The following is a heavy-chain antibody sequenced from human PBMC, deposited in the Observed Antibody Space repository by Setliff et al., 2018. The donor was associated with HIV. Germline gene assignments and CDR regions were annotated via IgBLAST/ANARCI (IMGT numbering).Heavy chain of an antibody. CDR3: ARGRNFWSDYYHYYYMDV. CDR1: GGSISSGDYY. Sequence: LSLTCTVSGGSISSGDYYWSWISQHPGKGLEWLSYISRGGHTIYYADSVKGRFTISRDNANNSLFLQMNSLRADETAVYYCARGRNFWSDYYHYYYMDVWGKGTMVTVSS. D-gene: IGHD3-3*01. V-gene: IGHV3-11*04. CDR2: ISRGGHTI. J-gene: IGHJ6*03.